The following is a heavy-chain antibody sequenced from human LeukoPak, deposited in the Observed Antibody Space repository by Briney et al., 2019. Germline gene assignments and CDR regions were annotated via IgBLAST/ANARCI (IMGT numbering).Heavy chain of an antibody. CDR2: IYYSGST. J-gene: IGHJ4*02. V-gene: IGHV4-39*07. D-gene: IGHD6-6*01. Sequence: PSETLSLTCTVSGGSISSSSYYWGWIRQPPGKGLEWIGSIYYSGSTNYNPSLKSRVTISVDTSKNQFSLKLSSVTAADTAVYYCARGHEYSSSSGAYYFDYWGQGTLVTVSS. CDR3: ARGHEYSSSSGAYYFDY. CDR1: GGSISSSSYY.